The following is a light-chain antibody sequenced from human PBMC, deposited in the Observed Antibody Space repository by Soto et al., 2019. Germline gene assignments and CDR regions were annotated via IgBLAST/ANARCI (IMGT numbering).Light chain of an antibody. CDR3: CSYAGQRVV. V-gene: IGLV2-23*01. J-gene: IGLJ2*01. CDR2: EGN. Sequence: QSALTQPASVSGSPGQSITISCTYSLVSWYQRHPGKAPKLMIYEGNKRPSGVSNRFSGSKSGNTASLTISCLQAYDEADYYCCSYAGQRVVFGGGTKLTVL. CDR1: SL.